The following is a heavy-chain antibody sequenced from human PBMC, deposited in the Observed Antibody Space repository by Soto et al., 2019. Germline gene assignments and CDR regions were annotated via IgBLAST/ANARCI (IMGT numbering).Heavy chain of an antibody. CDR3: ARKYSGSYFVYFDY. Sequence: EVQLVQSGAEVKKRGESLKSSCKGSGYKFTSYWIVWMGQMPGKGLEWMGFIYPGDSDTRYSPSFQGQVPISADKSIRTAYLQWSSLKASENAMDYCARKYSGSYFVYFDYGGQGTMVTVS. CDR1: GYKFTSYW. J-gene: IGHJ4*02. V-gene: IGHV5-51*01. D-gene: IGHD1-26*01. CDR2: IYPGDSDT.